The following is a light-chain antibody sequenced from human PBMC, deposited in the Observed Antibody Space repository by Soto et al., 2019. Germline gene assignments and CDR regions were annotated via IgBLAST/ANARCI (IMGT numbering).Light chain of an antibody. Sequence: VLTQSPGTLSLSPGESATLSCRASQTVSITYLTWYQQKPGQAPRLLIYGASSRATGIPVRFSGSGSGTNFTLTISRLEPEDFAVYYCQHYGSSPLTFGGGTKV. V-gene: IGKV3-20*01. J-gene: IGKJ4*01. CDR1: QTVSITY. CDR2: GAS. CDR3: QHYGSSPLT.